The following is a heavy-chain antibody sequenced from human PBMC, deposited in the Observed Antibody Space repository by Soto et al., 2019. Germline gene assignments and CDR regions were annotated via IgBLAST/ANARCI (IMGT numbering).Heavy chain of an antibody. CDR2: ISSSSSYI. V-gene: IGHV3-21*01. J-gene: IGHJ3*02. D-gene: IGHD3-22*01. CDR1: GFTFSSYS. Sequence: EVQLVESGGGLVKPGGSLRLSCAASGFTFSSYSMNWVCQAPGKGLEWVSSISSSSSYIYYADSVKGRFTISRDNAKNSLYLQMNSLRAEDTAVYYCARGMIVVDDAFDIWGQGTMVTVSS. CDR3: ARGMIVVDDAFDI.